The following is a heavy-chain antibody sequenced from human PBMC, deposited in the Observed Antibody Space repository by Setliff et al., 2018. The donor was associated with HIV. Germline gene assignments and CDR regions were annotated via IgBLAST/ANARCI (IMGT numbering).Heavy chain of an antibody. CDR2: IYYSGIAI. J-gene: IGHJ6*03. Sequence: KTSETLSLTCTVSGGSISSHYWSWIRQPPGKRLEWIGYIYYSGIAIYYAGSVKGRFTISRDNAKNSLYLQMNSLRAEDTAVYYCARGVASYYYYMDVWGKGTTVTVSS. CDR1: GGSISSHY. CDR3: ARGVASYYYYMDV. V-gene: IGHV3-11*01. D-gene: IGHD5-12*01.